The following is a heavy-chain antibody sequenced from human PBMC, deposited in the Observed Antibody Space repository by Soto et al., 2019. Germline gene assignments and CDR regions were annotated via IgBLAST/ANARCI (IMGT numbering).Heavy chain of an antibody. CDR2: INAGNGNT. D-gene: IGHD2-2*01. J-gene: IGHJ1*01. V-gene: IGHV1-3*01. CDR1: GYTFTSYA. Sequence: ASVKVSCKASGYTFTSYAMHWVRQAPGQRLEWMGWINAGNGNTKYSQKFQGRVTITRDTSASTAYMELSSLRSEDTAVYYCARSGTLGYCSSTSCPEYFQHWGQGTLVTVSS. CDR3: ARSGTLGYCSSTSCPEYFQH.